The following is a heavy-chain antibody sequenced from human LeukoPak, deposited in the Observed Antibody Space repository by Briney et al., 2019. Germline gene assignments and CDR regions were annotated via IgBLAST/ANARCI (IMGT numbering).Heavy chain of an antibody. CDR2: IYYSGST. V-gene: IGHV4-59*08. CDR3: ARRRETYYSDSSGFYYFDY. Sequence: SETLSLTCTVSGGSISSYSWSWIRQPPMKGLEWIGYIYYSGSTNYNPSLKSRVTISVDTSKNQFSLRLSSVTAADTAVYYCARRRETYYSDSSGFYYFDYWGQGALVTVSS. D-gene: IGHD3-22*01. CDR1: GGSISSYS. J-gene: IGHJ4*02.